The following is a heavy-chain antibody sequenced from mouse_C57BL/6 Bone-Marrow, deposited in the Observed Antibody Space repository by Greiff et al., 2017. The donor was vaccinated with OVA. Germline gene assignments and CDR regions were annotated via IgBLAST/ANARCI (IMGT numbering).Heavy chain of an antibody. Sequence: DVKVVESGGGLVQPGGSLSLSCAASGFTFTDYYMSWVRQPPGKALEWLGFIRNKANGYTTAYSASVKGRFTISRDNSQSILYLQMNVLRAEGSATYYCARYQSITTVVAHWYFDVWGTGTTVTVSS. J-gene: IGHJ1*03. CDR2: IRNKANGYTT. CDR3: ARYQSITTVVAHWYFDV. V-gene: IGHV7-3*01. D-gene: IGHD1-1*01. CDR1: GFTFTDYY.